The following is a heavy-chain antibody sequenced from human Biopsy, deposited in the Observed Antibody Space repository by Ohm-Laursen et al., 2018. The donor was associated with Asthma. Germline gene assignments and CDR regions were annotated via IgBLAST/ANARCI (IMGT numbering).Heavy chain of an antibody. D-gene: IGHD3-9*01. CDR2: VNTGNGAT. V-gene: IGHV1-3*04. Sequence: ASVKVSCKASGYNFISFAIHWVRQAPGQRLGWMGWVNTGNGATKYSQKFQGRATITRDTSASTAYMELRSLRPEDTATYYCARTYYDFLTGQVKDVFGVWGQGTMVTVSS. CDR3: ARTYYDFLTGQVKDVFGV. J-gene: IGHJ3*01. CDR1: GYNFISFA.